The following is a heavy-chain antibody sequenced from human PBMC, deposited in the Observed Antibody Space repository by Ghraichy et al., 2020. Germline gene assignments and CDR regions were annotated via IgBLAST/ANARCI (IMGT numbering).Heavy chain of an antibody. CDR1: GGSISPYY. Sequence: SCTVSGGSISPYYWSWIRQPPGKGLEWLGYIRSSGSAKYSPSLNSRVTFSIDTSKNQLSLKLNSVTAADTAVYYCARAGPRDWYSDLWGRGTLVAVSS. CDR3: ARAGPRDWYSDL. V-gene: IGHV4-59*01. J-gene: IGHJ2*01. CDR2: IRSSGSA.